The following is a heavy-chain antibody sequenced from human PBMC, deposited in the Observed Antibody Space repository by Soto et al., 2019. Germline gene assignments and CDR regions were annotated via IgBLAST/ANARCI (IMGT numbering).Heavy chain of an antibody. CDR3: ARGGGYPFDY. CDR2: IYHSGST. Sequence: QLQLQESGSGLVKPSQTLSLTCAVSGGSISSGGYSWSWIRQPPGKGLGWIGYIYHSGSTYYNLSLKSRVTLSVDRSNNQSPLKLRSVPAAGTGVYYWARGGGYPFDYWGQGTLVTVSS. J-gene: IGHJ4*02. CDR1: GGSISSGGYS. D-gene: IGHD3-16*02. V-gene: IGHV4-30-2*01.